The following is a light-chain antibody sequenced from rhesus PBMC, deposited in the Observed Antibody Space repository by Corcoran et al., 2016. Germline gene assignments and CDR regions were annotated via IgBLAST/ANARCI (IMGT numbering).Light chain of an antibody. CDR1: QGISSW. V-gene: IGKV1-18*01. CDR2: AAS. Sequence: DIQMTQSPSSLSASVGDKVTITCRASQGISSWLAWYQQKPGKAPKLLIYAASSLQSGFPSRFSGSGDGTDYTFTISSLQPEDFATYYCQQGYNTPFTFGPGTKLDIK. CDR3: QQGYNTPFT. J-gene: IGKJ3*01.